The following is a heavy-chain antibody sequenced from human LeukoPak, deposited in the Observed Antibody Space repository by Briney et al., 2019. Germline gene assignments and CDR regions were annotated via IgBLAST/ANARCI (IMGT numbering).Heavy chain of an antibody. CDR2: IYTSGST. CDR3: ARGYYSSSLNWFDP. Sequence: PSETLSLTCTVSGGSISSGGYYWSWIRQHPGKGLEWIGRIYTSGSTNYNPPLKSRVTMSVDTSKNQFSLKLSSVTAADTAVYYCARGYYSSSLNWFDPWGQGTLVTASS. V-gene: IGHV4-61*02. D-gene: IGHD6-13*01. CDR1: GGSISSGGYY. J-gene: IGHJ5*02.